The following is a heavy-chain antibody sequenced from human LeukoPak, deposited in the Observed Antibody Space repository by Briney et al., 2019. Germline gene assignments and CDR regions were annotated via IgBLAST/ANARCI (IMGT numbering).Heavy chain of an antibody. D-gene: IGHD3-10*01. V-gene: IGHV3-48*01. J-gene: IGHJ4*02. Sequence: GGSLRLSCAASGFTFSSYSMNWVRQAPGKVLEWVSHISSSSSTIYYADSVKGRFTISRDNAKNSLYLQMNSLRAEDTAVYYCARAGFTFSDYFGSFFDYWGQGTLVTVSS. CDR2: ISSSSSTI. CDR3: ARAGFTFSDYFGSFFDY. CDR1: GFTFSSYS.